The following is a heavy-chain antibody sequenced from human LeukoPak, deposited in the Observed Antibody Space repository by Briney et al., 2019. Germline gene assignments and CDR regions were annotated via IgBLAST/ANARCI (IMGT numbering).Heavy chain of an antibody. CDR1: GFTFRSYA. V-gene: IGHV3-30*01. J-gene: IGHJ4*02. D-gene: IGHD3-3*01. CDR3: ASSSTYYDFWSGYRWDY. Sequence: GGSLRLSCAASGFTFRSYAMHWVRHAPGKGLEWGAVISYDGSNKYYADSVRGRFTISRDNSKNTLYLQMNSLRAEDTAVYYCASSSTYYDFWSGYRWDYWGQGTLVTVSS. CDR2: ISYDGSNK.